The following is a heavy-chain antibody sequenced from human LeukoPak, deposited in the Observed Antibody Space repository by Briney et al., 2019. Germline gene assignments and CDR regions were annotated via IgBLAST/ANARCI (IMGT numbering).Heavy chain of an antibody. J-gene: IGHJ6*02. CDR2: IWYDGSNK. V-gene: IGHV3-33*08. Sequence: PGGSLRLSCAASGFTFSSYSMNWVRQAPGKGLEWVAVIWYDGSNKYYADSVKGRFTISRDNSKNTLYLQMNSLRAEDTAVYYCARDPGLELPPYYYYGMDVWGQGTTVTVSS. D-gene: IGHD1-7*01. CDR1: GFTFSSYS. CDR3: ARDPGLELPPYYYYGMDV.